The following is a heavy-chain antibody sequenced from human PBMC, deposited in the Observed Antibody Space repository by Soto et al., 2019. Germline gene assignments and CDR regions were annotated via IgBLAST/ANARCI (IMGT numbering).Heavy chain of an antibody. CDR1: GFTFSTYS. V-gene: IGHV3-21*01. J-gene: IGHJ6*02. D-gene: IGHD3-22*01. CDR3: ARYDSSGYYWPYYYYGMDV. Sequence: EVQLVESGGGLVKPGGSLRLSCAASGFTFSTYSMNWVRQAPGKGLEWVSSISDSSSYIYYADSVKGRFTISRDNAKNSLYLQMDSLRAEDTAVYYCARYDSSGYYWPYYYYGMDVWGQGTMVTVSS. CDR2: ISDSSSYI.